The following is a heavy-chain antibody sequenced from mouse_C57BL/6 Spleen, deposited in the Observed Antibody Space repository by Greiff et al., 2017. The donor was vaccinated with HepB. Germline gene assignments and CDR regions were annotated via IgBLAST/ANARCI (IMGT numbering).Heavy chain of an antibody. CDR1: GYTFTSYW. CDR2: IDPSDSYT. J-gene: IGHJ4*01. D-gene: IGHD2-5*01. V-gene: IGHV1-50*01. Sequence: VQLQQPGAELVKPGASVKLSCKASGYTFTSYWMQWVKQRPGQGLEWIGEIDPSDSYTNYNQKFKGKATLTVDTSSSTAYMQLSSLTSEDSAVYYCARRYSNYADAMDYWGQGTSVTVSS. CDR3: ARRYSNYADAMDY.